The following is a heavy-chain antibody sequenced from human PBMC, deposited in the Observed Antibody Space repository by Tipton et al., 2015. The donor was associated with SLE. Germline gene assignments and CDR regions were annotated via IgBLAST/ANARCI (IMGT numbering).Heavy chain of an antibody. CDR1: GYSFTNYW. J-gene: IGHJ3*01. D-gene: IGHD3-22*01. Sequence: QLVQSGAEVKKPGESLKISCKGSGYSFTNYWIGWVRQMPGKGLEWMGIIYPGDSNTRYSPSFQGHVTISADKSISTAYLQWSSLKAADTAMFYCARQSLSGYFHDAFDFWRQDTMVTVSS. CDR3: ARQSLSGYFHDAFDF. CDR2: IYPGDSNT. V-gene: IGHV5-51*01.